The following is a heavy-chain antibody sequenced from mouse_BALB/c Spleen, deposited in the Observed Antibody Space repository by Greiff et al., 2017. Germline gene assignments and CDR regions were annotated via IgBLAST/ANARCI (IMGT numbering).Heavy chain of an antibody. Sequence: EVKLMESGGGLVQPGGSLKLSCAASGFTFSSYGMSWVRQTPDKRLELVATINSNGGSTYYPDSVKGRFTISRDNAKNTLYLQMSSLKSEDTAMYYCARSLRHAMDYWGQGTSVTVSS. CDR3: ARSLRHAMDY. V-gene: IGHV5-6-3*01. CDR1: GFTFSSYG. CDR2: INSNGGST. D-gene: IGHD2-12*01. J-gene: IGHJ4*01.